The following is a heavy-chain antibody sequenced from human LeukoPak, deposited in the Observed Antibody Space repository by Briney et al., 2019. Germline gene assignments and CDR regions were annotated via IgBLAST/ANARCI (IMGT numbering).Heavy chain of an antibody. Sequence: PGGSLRLSCAASGFTFSSYGMHWVRQAPGKGLEWVAFIPYDGSSKYYADSVKGRFTISRDTSKNTLFLQMNSLRAEDTAMFYCAKGRPGDLWGRGTLVTVSS. J-gene: IGHJ2*01. V-gene: IGHV3-30*02. CDR3: AKGRPGDL. CDR1: GFTFSSYG. CDR2: IPYDGSSK. D-gene: IGHD7-27*01.